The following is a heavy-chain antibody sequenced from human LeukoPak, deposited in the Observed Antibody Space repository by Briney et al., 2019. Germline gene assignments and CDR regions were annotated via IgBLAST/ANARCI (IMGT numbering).Heavy chain of an antibody. J-gene: IGHJ3*02. Sequence: PSQTLSLTCTVSGGSISSGGYYWSWIRQPPGKGLEWIGYIYYSGSTNYNPSLKSRVTISVDTSKNQFSLKLSSVTAADTAVYYCGSGGPTGDTFDMWGQGTMVTVSS. V-gene: IGHV4-61*08. CDR1: GGSISSGGYY. D-gene: IGHD3-10*01. CDR3: GSGGPTGDTFDM. CDR2: IYYSGST.